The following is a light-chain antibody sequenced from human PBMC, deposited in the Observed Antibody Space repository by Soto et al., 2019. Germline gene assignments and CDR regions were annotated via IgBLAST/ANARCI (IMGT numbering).Light chain of an antibody. CDR1: SGHSNYA. V-gene: IGLV4-69*01. J-gene: IGLJ2*01. CDR3: QTWGSGIVV. Sequence: QPVLTQSPSASASLGASVKLTCTLSSGHSNYAIAWHQQQSEKGPRYLMNLNSDGSHSKGDGIPDRFSGSSSGAERYLTISSLQSEDEADDYCQTWGSGIVVFGGGTKLTVL. CDR2: LNSDGSH.